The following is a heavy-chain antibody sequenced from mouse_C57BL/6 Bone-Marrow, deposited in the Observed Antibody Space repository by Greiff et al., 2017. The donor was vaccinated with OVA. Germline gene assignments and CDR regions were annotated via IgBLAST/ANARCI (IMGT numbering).Heavy chain of an antibody. CDR2: IHPNSGST. CDR1: GYTFTSYW. J-gene: IGHJ2*01. Sequence: QVQLQQPWAELVKPGASVKLSCKASGYTFTSYWMHWVKQRPGQGLEWIGMIHPNSGSTNYNEKFKSKATLTVDKSSSTAYMQLSSLTSEDSAVYYCARSSYYYGSSYDYWGQGTTLTVSS. D-gene: IGHD1-1*01. V-gene: IGHV1-64*01. CDR3: ARSSYYYGSSYDY.